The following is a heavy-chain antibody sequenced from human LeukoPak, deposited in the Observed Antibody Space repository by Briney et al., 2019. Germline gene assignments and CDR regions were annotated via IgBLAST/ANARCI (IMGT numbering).Heavy chain of an antibody. CDR1: GFTFSDYS. CDR2: VGIDSGNT. Sequence: QPGGSLRLSCAAAGFTFSDYSMNWVRQAPGKGLEWISWVGIDSGNTKYADSVKGRFTISGEKAKNSLCLQMSSLRVEDTAVYYCARDHNYAFDNWGQGTLVTVSS. V-gene: IGHV3-48*01. D-gene: IGHD1-1*01. CDR3: ARDHNYAFDN. J-gene: IGHJ4*02.